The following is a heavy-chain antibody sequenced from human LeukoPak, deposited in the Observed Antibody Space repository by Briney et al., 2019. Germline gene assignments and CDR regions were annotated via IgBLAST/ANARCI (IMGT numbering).Heavy chain of an antibody. D-gene: IGHD1-26*01. CDR2: ISGSGGST. CDR1: GFTFSSYA. J-gene: IGHJ1*01. CDR3: AKGSGGSYAGDFQH. V-gene: IGHV3-23*01. Sequence: GGSLRLSCAASGFTFSSYAMSWVRQGPGKGLEWVSAISGSGGSTYYADSVKGRFTISRDNSKNTLYLQMNSVRAEDSAVYYCAKGSGGSYAGDFQHWGQGTLVTVSS.